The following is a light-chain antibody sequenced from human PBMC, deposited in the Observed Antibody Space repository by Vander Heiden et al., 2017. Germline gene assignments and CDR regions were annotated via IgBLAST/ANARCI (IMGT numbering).Light chain of an antibody. CDR2: CAS. J-gene: IGKJ1*01. CDR1: KSVLYSSNDESC. Sequence: DIVLTQAPDSLAVFRSERAQISYKSSKSVLYSSNDESCLAWYQQKPGQPPKLLIYCASTRESGVPYRFSGSGSGTDFTLTISSLQAEDVAIYYCQQYYSTPRTFGQGTKVEIK. CDR3: QQYYSTPRT. V-gene: IGKV4-1*01.